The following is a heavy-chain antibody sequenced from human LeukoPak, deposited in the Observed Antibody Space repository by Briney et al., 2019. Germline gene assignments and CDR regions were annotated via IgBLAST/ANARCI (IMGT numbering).Heavy chain of an antibody. Sequence: PSETLSLTCTVSGGSIISYYWSWIRQLPGMELEWIGYIFYSGSTNYNPSLKSRVTMSVDTFRDQFSLKLTSVTAADTAVYYCARHASAAGTFDRWGQGTLVTVSS. J-gene: IGHJ5*02. CDR3: ARHASAAGTFDR. V-gene: IGHV4-59*08. CDR2: IFYSGST. D-gene: IGHD6-13*01. CDR1: GGSIISYY.